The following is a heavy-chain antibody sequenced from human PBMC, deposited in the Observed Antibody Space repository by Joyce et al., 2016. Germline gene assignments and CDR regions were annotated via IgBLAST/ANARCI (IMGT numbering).Heavy chain of an antibody. J-gene: IGHJ4*02. V-gene: IGHV5-51*03. CDR2: IYPGDPDT. CDR3: ARRYYYDSSGYLFDY. CDR1: GYNFTTYL. D-gene: IGHD3-22*01. Sequence: EVQLVQSGAEVKKPGESLKISCKGSGYNFTTYLIGWVRQMPGKGLEWMGIIYPGDPDTRYSPSFQGQVTISADTSISTAYLQWSSLKASDTAMYYCARRYYYDSSGYLFDYWGQGTLVTVSS.